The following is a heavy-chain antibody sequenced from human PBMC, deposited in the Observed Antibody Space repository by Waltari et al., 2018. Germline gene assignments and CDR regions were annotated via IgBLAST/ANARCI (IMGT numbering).Heavy chain of an antibody. CDR2: INHIGST. CDR3: ARRISLVLLVVRIGGRTRFDP. D-gene: IGHD3-16*01. V-gene: IGHV4-34*01. CDR1: GGSFSGYY. Sequence: QVQLQQWGAGLLKPSETLSLTCAVYGGSFSGYYWSWIRQPPGKGLEWIGEINHIGSTNYNPSLKSRVTISVDTSKNQFSLKLSSVTAADTAVYYCARRISLVLLVVRIGGRTRFDPWGQGTLVTVSS. J-gene: IGHJ5*02.